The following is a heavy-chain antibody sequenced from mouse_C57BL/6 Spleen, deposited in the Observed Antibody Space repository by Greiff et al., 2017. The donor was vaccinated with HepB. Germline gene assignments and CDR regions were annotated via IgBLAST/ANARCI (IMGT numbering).Heavy chain of an antibody. Sequence: EVQRVESGPGLVKPSQSLSLTCSVTGYSITSGYYWNWIRQFPGNKLEWMGYISYDGSNNYNPSLKNRISITRDTSKNQFFLKLNSVTTEDTATYYCARGDYYGSSYPYYFDYWGQGTTLTVSS. V-gene: IGHV3-6*01. CDR3: ARGDYYGSSYPYYFDY. D-gene: IGHD1-1*01. CDR1: GYSITSGYY. J-gene: IGHJ2*01. CDR2: ISYDGSN.